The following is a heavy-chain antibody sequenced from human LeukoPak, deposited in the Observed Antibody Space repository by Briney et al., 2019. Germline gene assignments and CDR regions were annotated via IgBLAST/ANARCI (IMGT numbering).Heavy chain of an antibody. Sequence: ASVKVSCKASGGTFDSYTISWVRQAPGQGLEWMGWISAYNGNTNYAQKLQGRVTMATDTSTSTAYMELRSLRSDDTAVYYCARDIAAAGTNGPPDYWGQGTLVTVSS. CDR2: ISAYNGNT. D-gene: IGHD6-13*01. V-gene: IGHV1-18*01. J-gene: IGHJ4*02. CDR3: ARDIAAAGTNGPPDY. CDR1: GGTFDSYT.